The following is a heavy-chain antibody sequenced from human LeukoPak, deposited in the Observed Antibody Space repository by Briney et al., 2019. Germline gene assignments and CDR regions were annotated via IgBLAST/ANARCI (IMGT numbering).Heavy chain of an antibody. J-gene: IGHJ4*02. CDR3: ARESSVVRGVITDFDY. CDR1: GFTFSDYY. Sequence: GGSLRLSCAASGFTFSDYYMSWIRQAPGKGLEWVSYISSSGSTIHYADSVKGRFTISRDNAKNSLYLQMNSLRVEDTAVYYCARESSVVRGVITDFDYWGQGTLVTVSS. D-gene: IGHD3-10*01. CDR2: ISSSGSTI. V-gene: IGHV3-11*04.